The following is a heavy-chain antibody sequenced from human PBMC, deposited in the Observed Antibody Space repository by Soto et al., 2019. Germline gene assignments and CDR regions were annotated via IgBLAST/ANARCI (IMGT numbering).Heavy chain of an antibody. CDR2: IKPDGSDK. Sequence: LRLSCAASGFTFSTYWMSWVRQTPGKGLAWVANIKPDGSDKYHVDSVKGRFTISRDNAKNSLDLQMNSLRADDTAVYYCARLPVGDSGYYFHFWGHGTRFTVSS. J-gene: IGHJ4*01. CDR1: GFTFSTYW. V-gene: IGHV3-7*01. CDR3: ARLPVGDSGYYFHF. D-gene: IGHD2-15*01.